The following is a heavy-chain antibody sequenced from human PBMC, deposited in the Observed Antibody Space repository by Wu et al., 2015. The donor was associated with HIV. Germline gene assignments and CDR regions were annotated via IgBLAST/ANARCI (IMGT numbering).Heavy chain of an antibody. Sequence: YRFTSYGITWVRQAPGQGLEWMGWISTYNGDTNFAQKFQGRLTMTTATSSSTAYMELRSLKSDDTAVYFCARTVTGHDYFDLWGQGSLVTVSS. D-gene: IGHD2-21*02. CDR3: ARTVTGHDYFDL. CDR2: ISTYNGDT. CDR1: YRFTSYG. V-gene: IGHV1-18*01. J-gene: IGHJ4*02.